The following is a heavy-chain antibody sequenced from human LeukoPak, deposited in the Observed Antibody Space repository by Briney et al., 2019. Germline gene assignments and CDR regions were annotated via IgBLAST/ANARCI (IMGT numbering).Heavy chain of an antibody. V-gene: IGHV3-64D*06. J-gene: IGHJ4*02. CDR3: ANSPRIVGATFDY. Sequence: GGSLRLSCSASGFTFSSYAMHWVRQAPGKGLEYVSAISSNGGSTYYADSVKGRFTISRDNSKNTLYLQMSSLRAEDTAVYYCANSPRIVGATFDYWGQGTLVTVSS. D-gene: IGHD1-26*01. CDR2: ISSNGGST. CDR1: GFTFSSYA.